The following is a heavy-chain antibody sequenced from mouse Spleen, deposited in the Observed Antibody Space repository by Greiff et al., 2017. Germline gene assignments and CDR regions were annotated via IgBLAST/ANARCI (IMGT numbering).Heavy chain of an antibody. Sequence: EVQLQQSGPELVKPGASVKISCKASGYSFTDYNMNWVKQSNGKSLEWIGVINPNYGTTSYNQKFKGKATLTVDQSSSTAYMQLNSLTSEDSAVYYCARGITTVVAPYWYFDVWGAGTTVTVSS. V-gene: IGHV1-39*01. CDR3: ARGITTVVAPYWYFDV. CDR2: INPNYGTT. J-gene: IGHJ1*01. D-gene: IGHD1-1*01. CDR1: GYSFTDYN.